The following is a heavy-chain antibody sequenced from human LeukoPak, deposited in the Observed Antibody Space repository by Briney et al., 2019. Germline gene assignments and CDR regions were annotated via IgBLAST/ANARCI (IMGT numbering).Heavy chain of an antibody. CDR1: VGSINSGNW. CDR3: ATAPILRGEGGEHYKYGMDV. V-gene: IGHV4-4*02. D-gene: IGHD2-2*02. CDR2: IYHNGTP. Sequence: SETLSLTCAVSVGSINSGNWWSWVRQSPGKGLEWIGEIYHNGTPNYNPSLKSRVTISADTFKNHFSLKMTSVTAADTAVYYCATAPILRGEGGEHYKYGMDVWGRGTTVIVSS. J-gene: IGHJ6*02.